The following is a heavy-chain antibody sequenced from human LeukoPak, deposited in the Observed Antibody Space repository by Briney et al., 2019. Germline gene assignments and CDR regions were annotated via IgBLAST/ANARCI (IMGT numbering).Heavy chain of an antibody. J-gene: IGHJ5*02. CDR3: ARDQMGFDP. Sequence: SETLSLTCAVYGGSFSGYYWSWIRQPPGKGLEWIGEINHSGSTNYNPSLKSRVTISVDTSKNQFSLQLNSMTPEDTAVYYCARDQMGFDPWGQGILVTVSS. CDR1: GGSFSGYY. CDR2: INHSGST. V-gene: IGHV4-34*01. D-gene: IGHD5-24*01.